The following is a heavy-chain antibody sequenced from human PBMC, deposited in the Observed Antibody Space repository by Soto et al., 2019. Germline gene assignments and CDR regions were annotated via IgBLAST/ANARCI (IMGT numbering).Heavy chain of an antibody. CDR2: IYYSGST. CDR1: GGSISSGDYY. V-gene: IGHV4-30-4*01. D-gene: IGHD2-21*01. J-gene: IGHJ4*02. Sequence: QVQLQESGPGLVKPSQTLSLTCTVSGGSISSGDYYWSWVRQPPGKGLEWIGYIYYSGSTDYNPYRKSRVTISVATSKNQFSLKLSSVTAADTAVYYCARARGDRDFDYWGQGTLVTVSS. CDR3: ARARGDRDFDY.